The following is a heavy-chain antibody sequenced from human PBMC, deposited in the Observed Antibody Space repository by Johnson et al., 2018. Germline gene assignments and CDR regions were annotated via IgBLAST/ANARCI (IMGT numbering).Heavy chain of an antibody. V-gene: IGHV1-8*01. D-gene: IGHD2-8*01. CDR2: MDPNSGNT. CDR3: ARVYADAFDI. CDR1: GYTFTSYE. Sequence: QVQLVQSGAEVKKXGASVKVSCKASGYTFTSYEINWVRQATGHGLEWMGWMDPNSGNTGYAQKFQGRVTMTRNPSISTAYMELSSLRSEDTAVYYCARVYADAFDIWGQGTMVTVSS. J-gene: IGHJ3*02.